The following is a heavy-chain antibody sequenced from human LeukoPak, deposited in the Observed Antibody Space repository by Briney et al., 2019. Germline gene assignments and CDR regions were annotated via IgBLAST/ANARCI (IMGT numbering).Heavy chain of an antibody. CDR2: INSDGSST. Sequence: GGSLRLSCAASGFTFSSYWMHWVRQAPGKGLVWVSRINSDGSSTSYADSVKGRFTISRDNAKNTLYLQMDSLRAEDTAVYYCARFLLRWEPLPFDYWGQGTLVTVSS. J-gene: IGHJ4*02. D-gene: IGHD4-23*01. V-gene: IGHV3-74*01. CDR3: ARFLLRWEPLPFDY. CDR1: GFTFSSYW.